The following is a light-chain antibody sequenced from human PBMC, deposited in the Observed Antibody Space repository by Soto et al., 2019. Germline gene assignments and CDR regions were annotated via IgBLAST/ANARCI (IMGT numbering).Light chain of an antibody. CDR1: SSDVGGYNY. CDR2: EVS. CDR3: RSYTSSSTLV. J-gene: IGLJ3*02. V-gene: IGLV2-14*01. Sequence: QSVLTQPASVSGSPGQSITISCTGTSSDVGGYNYVSWYQQHPGKAPKLMIYEVSNRPSGVSNRFSGSKSGNTASLTISGLQDEDEADYYCRSYTSSSTLVFGGGTKVTVL.